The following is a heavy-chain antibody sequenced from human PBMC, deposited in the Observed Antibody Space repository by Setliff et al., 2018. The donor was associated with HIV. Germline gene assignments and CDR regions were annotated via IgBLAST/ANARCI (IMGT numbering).Heavy chain of an antibody. D-gene: IGHD1-26*01. CDR2: IYYSGST. J-gene: IGHJ4*02. Sequence: SETLSLTCTVSGGSISSSSHYWGWIRQPPGKGLEWIGNIYYSGSTYYNPSLKSRVTISVDTSKTQFSLKLGSVTAADTAVYYCARPVEMANREFDYWGQGTLVTVSS. CDR3: ARPVEMANREFDY. CDR1: GGSISSSSHY. V-gene: IGHV4-39*01.